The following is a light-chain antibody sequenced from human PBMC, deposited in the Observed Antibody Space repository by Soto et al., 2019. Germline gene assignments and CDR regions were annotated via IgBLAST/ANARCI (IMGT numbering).Light chain of an antibody. CDR1: QSVSSN. J-gene: IGKJ1*01. CDR2: GAS. V-gene: IGKV3-15*01. Sequence: EIVMTQSPATLSVSPGERATLSCRASQSVSSNLAWYQQKPGQAPRLLIYGASTRATGIPARFSGSGSGTEFTLSNSRLQSEDFAVYDCQQYNNWPPWTFGQGTKVEIK. CDR3: QQYNNWPPWT.